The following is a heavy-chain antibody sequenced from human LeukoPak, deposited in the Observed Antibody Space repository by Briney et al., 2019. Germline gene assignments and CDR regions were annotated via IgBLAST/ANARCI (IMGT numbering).Heavy chain of an antibody. D-gene: IGHD3-3*01. V-gene: IGHV1-2*02. CDR3: ARADFVDAGPYLIGP. J-gene: IGHJ5*02. CDR1: GYSFTDYY. Sequence: ASVKVSCKTSGYSFTDYYIHWVRQAPGQGLEWMGWINPKSGRTSSARKFQDRVTMTRDPSISTVYMDMAWLTSDDTAIYFCARADFVDAGPYLIGPWGQGTLVTVSS. CDR2: INPKSGRT.